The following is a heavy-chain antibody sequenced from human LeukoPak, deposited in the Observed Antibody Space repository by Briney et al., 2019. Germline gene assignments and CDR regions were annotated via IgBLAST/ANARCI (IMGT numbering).Heavy chain of an antibody. CDR3: ARRALRSSRSYMDV. CDR2: IYYSGST. V-gene: IGHV4-39*01. D-gene: IGHD3-3*01. J-gene: IGHJ6*03. CDR1: GGSISSSSYY. Sequence: SETLSLTCTVSGGSISSSSYYWGWIRQPPGKGLEWIGSIYYSGSTYYNPSLKSRVTISVDTSENQFSLKLSSVTAADTAVYYCARRALRSSRSYMDVWGKGTTVTVSS.